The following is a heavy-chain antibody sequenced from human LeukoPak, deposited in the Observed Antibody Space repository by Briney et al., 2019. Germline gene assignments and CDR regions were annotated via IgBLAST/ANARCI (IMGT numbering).Heavy chain of an antibody. V-gene: IGHV4-39*07. CDR3: ARAIPGNPFDS. Sequence: SETLSLTCTVSGGSISSSSYYWGWIRQPPGKGLEWIGSIYYSGSTYYNPSLKSRVTISVDTSKNQFSLKLSSVTPAATPVYSCARAIPGNPFDSWGQGTLVTASS. D-gene: IGHD1-1*01. J-gene: IGHJ4*02. CDR1: GGSISSSSYY. CDR2: IYYSGST.